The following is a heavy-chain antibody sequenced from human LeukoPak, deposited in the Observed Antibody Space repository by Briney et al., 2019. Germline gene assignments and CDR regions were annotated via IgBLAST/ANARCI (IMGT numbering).Heavy chain of an antibody. CDR2: INHSGST. D-gene: IGHD6-13*01. CDR3: ARGKRGYSSSWVQNYFDY. J-gene: IGHJ4*02. V-gene: IGHV4-39*07. Sequence: PSETLSLTCTVSGGSISSTYYYWSWIRQPPGKGLEWIGEINHSGSTNYNPSLKSRVTISVDTSKNQFSLKLSSVTAADTAVYYCARGKRGYSSSWVQNYFDYWGQGTLVTVSS. CDR1: GGSISSTYYY.